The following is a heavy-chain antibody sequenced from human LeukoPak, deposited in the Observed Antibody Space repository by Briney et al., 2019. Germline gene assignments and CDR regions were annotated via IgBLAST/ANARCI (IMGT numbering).Heavy chain of an antibody. Sequence: GASVKVSCKASGYTFTGYYMHWVRQAPGQGLVWVGWITLNSGGTNYAQKFQGRVTMTRDTSINTAYMELSRLRSDDTAVYYCARGGYGDYVNAFDIWGQGTMVTVSS. J-gene: IGHJ3*02. CDR3: ARGGYGDYVNAFDI. CDR1: GYTFTGYY. CDR2: ITLNSGGT. D-gene: IGHD4-17*01. V-gene: IGHV1-2*02.